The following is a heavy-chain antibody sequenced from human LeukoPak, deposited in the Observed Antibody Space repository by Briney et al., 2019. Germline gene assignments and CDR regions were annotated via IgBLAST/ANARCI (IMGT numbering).Heavy chain of an antibody. V-gene: IGHV3-48*03. J-gene: IGHJ4*02. D-gene: IGHD3-10*01. CDR2: ISSSGSTI. CDR3: ARVDYGSGSYDY. CDR1: GFTFSSYE. Sequence: GGSLRLSCAASGFTFSSYEMNWVRQAPGKGLEWVSYISSSGSTIYYADSVKGRFTISRDNAKNSLYLQMNSLGAEDTAVYYCARVDYGSGSYDYWGQGTLVTVSS.